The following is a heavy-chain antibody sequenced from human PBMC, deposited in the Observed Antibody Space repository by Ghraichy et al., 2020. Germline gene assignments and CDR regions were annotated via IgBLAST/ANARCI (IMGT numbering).Heavy chain of an antibody. CDR1: GGSISSYY. J-gene: IGHJ4*02. CDR3: ARLANAAVMDY. V-gene: IGHV4-59*08. Sequence: SETLSLTCTVSGGSISSYYWSWIRQPPGKGLEWIGYIYYSGSTNYNPSLKSRVTISVDTSKNQFSLKLSSVTAADTAVYYCARLANAAVMDYWGQGTLVTVSS. CDR2: IYYSGST. D-gene: IGHD2-2*01.